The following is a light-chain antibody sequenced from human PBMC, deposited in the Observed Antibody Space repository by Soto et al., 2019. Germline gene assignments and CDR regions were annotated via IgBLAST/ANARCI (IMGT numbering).Light chain of an antibody. Sequence: EIVLTQSPDTLSLSPGERATLSCRASESVTSSHLDWYQQKRGQAPRLLIYGASSRATGIPDRFSGSGSGTDFTLTISRLEPEDFAVYYCQHYGSSSNTFGQGTRLEIK. J-gene: IGKJ5*01. V-gene: IGKV3-20*01. CDR3: QHYGSSSNT. CDR1: ESVTSSH. CDR2: GAS.